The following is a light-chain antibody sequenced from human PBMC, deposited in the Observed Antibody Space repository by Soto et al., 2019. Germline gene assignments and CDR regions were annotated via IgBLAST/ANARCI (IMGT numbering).Light chain of an antibody. Sequence: QSVLTQPASVYGSPGQSITISCTGTSSDVGGYNYVSWYQQHLGKAPKLMIYDVSNRPSGVSNRFSGSKSGNTASLTISGLQAEDEADYYCRSYTSSSTPYVFGTGTKVTVL. J-gene: IGLJ1*01. CDR1: SSDVGGYNY. CDR2: DVS. CDR3: RSYTSSSTPYV. V-gene: IGLV2-14*01.